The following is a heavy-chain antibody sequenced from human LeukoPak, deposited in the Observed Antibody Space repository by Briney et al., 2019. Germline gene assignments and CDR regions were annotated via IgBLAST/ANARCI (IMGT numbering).Heavy chain of an antibody. Sequence: SETLSLTCAVYGGSFSGYYWSWIRQPPGKGLEWIREINHSGSTNYNPSLKSRVTISVDTSKNQFSLKLSSVTAADTAVYYCARGLRYNWNDALDYWGQGTLVTVSS. V-gene: IGHV4-34*01. CDR2: INHSGST. D-gene: IGHD1-20*01. CDR1: GGSFSGYY. J-gene: IGHJ4*02. CDR3: ARGLRYNWNDALDY.